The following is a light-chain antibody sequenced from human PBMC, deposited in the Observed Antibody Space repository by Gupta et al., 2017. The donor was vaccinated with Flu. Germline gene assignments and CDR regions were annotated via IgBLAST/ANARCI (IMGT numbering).Light chain of an antibody. CDR1: SSNIGSNY. J-gene: IGLJ2*01. CDR3: RTWDSRRSDVV. V-gene: IGLV1-51*01. CDR2: DNV. Sequence: QLVLTQPRSVCAAPGQKVTISCSGSSSNIGSNYVCWYQQFPGTAPKLLIYDNVERPSEIPNRFSGSKSGTSATLGITGLQTGDEADYYCRTWDSRRSDVVCGGGTKLTVL.